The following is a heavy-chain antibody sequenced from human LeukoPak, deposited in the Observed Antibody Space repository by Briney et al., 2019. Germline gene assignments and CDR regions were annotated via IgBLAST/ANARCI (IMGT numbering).Heavy chain of an antibody. V-gene: IGHV1-2*02. CDR3: ARFLGYCSGGSCYFDY. D-gene: IGHD2-15*01. CDR2: INPNSGGT. Sequence: ASVKVSCKASGYTXTGYYMHWVRQAPGQGLDWMGWINPNSGGTKYAQKFQGRVTMTRDTSISTAYMELSSLKSDDTAVYYCARFLGYCSGGSCYFDYWGQGTLVTVSS. CDR1: GYTXTGYY. J-gene: IGHJ4*02.